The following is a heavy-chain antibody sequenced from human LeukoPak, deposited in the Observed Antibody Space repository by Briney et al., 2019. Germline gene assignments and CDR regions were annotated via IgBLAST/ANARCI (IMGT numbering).Heavy chain of an antibody. CDR2: IRSKAYGGTT. Sequence: GGSLRLSCIASGFTFGDYAMSWVRQAPGKGLEWVGFIRSKAYGGTTEYAASVKGRFTISRDDSKSIAYLQMNSLKTEDTAVYYCTRGGASGSYWVYYYYGMDVWGQGTTVTVPS. CDR1: GFTFGDYA. CDR3: TRGGASGSYWVYYYYGMDV. J-gene: IGHJ6*02. V-gene: IGHV3-49*04. D-gene: IGHD3-10*01.